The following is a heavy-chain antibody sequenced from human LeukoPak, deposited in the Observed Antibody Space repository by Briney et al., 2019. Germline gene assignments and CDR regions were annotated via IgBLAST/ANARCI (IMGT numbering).Heavy chain of an antibody. V-gene: IGHV4-59*01. D-gene: IGHD6-13*01. CDR1: GVSISSYY. CDR2: IYYSGST. J-gene: IGHJ5*02. Sequence: SETLSLTCTVSGVSISSYYWSWLRQPPGKGLEWIGYIYYSGSTNYNPSLKSRVTISVDTSKNQFSLKLSSVTAADTAVYYCARDRDSSSRTYKNWFDPWGQGTLVTVSS. CDR3: ARDRDSSSRTYKNWFDP.